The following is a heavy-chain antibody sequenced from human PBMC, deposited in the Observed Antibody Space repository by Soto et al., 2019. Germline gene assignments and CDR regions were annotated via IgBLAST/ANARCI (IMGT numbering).Heavy chain of an antibody. CDR3: AKVSRRGSAIDFDY. CDR2: VNPNNGDT. J-gene: IGHJ4*02. V-gene: IGHV1-8*02. CDR1: GYNFFNYD. D-gene: IGHD3-10*01. Sequence: QVQLVQSGAELKKPGASVKVSCKASGYNFFNYDMNWVRQATGQGPEWIGWVNPNNGDTGYGVRFQGRVTLTTDISTTTAYMELTSLRLDDTAIYYCAKVSRRGSAIDFDYWGQGTVITVSS.